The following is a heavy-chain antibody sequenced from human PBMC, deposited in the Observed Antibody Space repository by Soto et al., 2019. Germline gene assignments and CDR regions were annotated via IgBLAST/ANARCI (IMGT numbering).Heavy chain of an antibody. CDR3: AREGGSSWRCGYFDL. CDR1: GFTLSSSP. Sequence: QVQVVESGGGVVQPGRSLRLSCAASGFTLSSSPMHWVRQAPGKWLEWVAAISGDGVNQHYADSVKGRFTISRDISKNKLYLQVDSLRVDDTAEHYCAREGGSSWRCGYFDLWGQGTLVTVSS. D-gene: IGHD2-2*01. J-gene: IGHJ4*02. V-gene: IGHV3-30-3*01. CDR2: ISGDGVNQ.